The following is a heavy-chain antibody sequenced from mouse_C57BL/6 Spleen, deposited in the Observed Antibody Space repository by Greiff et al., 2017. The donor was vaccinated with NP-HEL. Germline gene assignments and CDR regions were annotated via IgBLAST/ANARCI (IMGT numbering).Heavy chain of an antibody. D-gene: IGHD2-3*01. CDR3: ARRIYDGYPYYFDY. V-gene: IGHV1-42*01. CDR1: GYSFTGYY. J-gene: IGHJ2*01. CDR2: INPSTGGT. Sequence: EVKLQESGPELVKPGASVKISCKASGYSFTGYYMNWVKQSPEKSLEWIGEINPSTGGTTYNQKFKAKATLTVDKSSSTAYMQLKSLTSEDSAVYYCARRIYDGYPYYFDYWGQGTTLTVSS.